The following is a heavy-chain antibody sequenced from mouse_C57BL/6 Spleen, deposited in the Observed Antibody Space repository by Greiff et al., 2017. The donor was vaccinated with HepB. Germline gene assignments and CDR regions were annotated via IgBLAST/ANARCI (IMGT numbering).Heavy chain of an antibody. D-gene: IGHD2-14*01. V-gene: IGHV1-63*01. CDR2: IYPGGGYT. Sequence: VQLQQSGAELVRPGTSVKMSCKASGYTFTNYWIGWAKQRPGHGLEWIGDIYPGGGYTNYNEKFKGKATLTADKSSSTAYMQFSSLTSEDPAIYYCARVGPNYFDYWGQGTTLTVSS. J-gene: IGHJ2*01. CDR3: ARVGPNYFDY. CDR1: GYTFTNYW.